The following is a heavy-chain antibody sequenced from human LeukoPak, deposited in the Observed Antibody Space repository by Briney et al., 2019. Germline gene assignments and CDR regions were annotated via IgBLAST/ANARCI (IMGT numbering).Heavy chain of an antibody. CDR2: IYHSGST. CDR1: SYSISSGYY. Sequence: SETLSLTGTVSSYSISSGYYWGWIRQPPGKGLEWIGSIYHSGSTYFNPSLKSRVTISVDTSKNQFSLKLSSVTAADTAVYYCASMTGSDHYYFDYWGQGSLVTVSP. V-gene: IGHV4-38-2*02. D-gene: IGHD3-9*01. J-gene: IGHJ4*02. CDR3: ASMTGSDHYYFDY.